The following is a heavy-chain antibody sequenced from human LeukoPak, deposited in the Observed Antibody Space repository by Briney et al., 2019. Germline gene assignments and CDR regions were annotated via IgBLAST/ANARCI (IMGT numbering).Heavy chain of an antibody. CDR1: GFTFDDYA. CDR2: ISWNSGSI. V-gene: IGHV3-9*01. CDR3: AKDIYYDSSGDFDY. J-gene: IGHJ4*02. D-gene: IGHD3-22*01. Sequence: GRSLRLSCAASGFTFDDYAMHWVRQAPGKGLEWASGISWNSGSIGYADSVKGRFTISRDNAKSSLYLQMNSLRAEDTALYYCAKDIYYDSSGDFDYWGQGTLVTVSS.